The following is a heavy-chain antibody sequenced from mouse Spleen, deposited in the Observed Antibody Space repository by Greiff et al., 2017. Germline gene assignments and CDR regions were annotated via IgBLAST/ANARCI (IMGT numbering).Heavy chain of an antibody. CDR1: GYTLTSYW. J-gene: IGHJ3*01. V-gene: IGHV1-64*01. CDR2: IYPNSGST. CDR3: ARGSHSFAY. Sequence: VQLQQPGAELVKPGASVKLSCKASGYTLTSYWMHWVKQRPGQGLEWIGMIYPNSGSTNYNEKIKSKATLTVDKSSSTAYMQLSSLTSEDSAVYYCARGSHSFAYWGQGTLVTVSA.